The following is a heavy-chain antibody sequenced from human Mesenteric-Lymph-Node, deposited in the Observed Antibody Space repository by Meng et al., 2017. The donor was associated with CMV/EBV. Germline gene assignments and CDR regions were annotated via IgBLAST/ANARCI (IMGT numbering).Heavy chain of an antibody. D-gene: IGHD6-19*01. CDR1: GFTFSNSG. V-gene: IGHV3-30*02. Sequence: GSLRLSCVASGFTFSNSGLHWVRQAPGKGLEWVAFIRFDGSYKYYTNSVKGRFTISRDNSRNTLYLQLNSLRPDDTAVFYCAKARATSSWYKFDYWGQGTLVTVSS. CDR2: IRFDGSYK. CDR3: AKARATSSWYKFDY. J-gene: IGHJ4*02.